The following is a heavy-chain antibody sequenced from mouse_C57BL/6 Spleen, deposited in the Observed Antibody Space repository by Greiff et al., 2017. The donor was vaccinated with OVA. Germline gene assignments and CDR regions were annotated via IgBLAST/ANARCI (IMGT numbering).Heavy chain of an antibody. V-gene: IGHV7-3*01. J-gene: IGHJ2*01. D-gene: IGHD4-1*01. CDR3: ARYSWEGGFFDY. Sequence: EVKLVESGGGLVQPGGSLSLSCAASGFTFTDYYMSWVRQPPGKALEWLGFIRNKANGYTTEYSASVKGRFTISRDNSQSILYLQMNALRAEDSATYYCARYSWEGGFFDYWGQGTTLTVSS. CDR2: IRNKANGYTT. CDR1: GFTFTDYY.